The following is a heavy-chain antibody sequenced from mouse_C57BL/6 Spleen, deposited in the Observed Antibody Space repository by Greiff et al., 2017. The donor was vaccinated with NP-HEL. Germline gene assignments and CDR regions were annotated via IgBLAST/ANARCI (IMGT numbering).Heavy chain of an antibody. CDR1: GYTFTSYW. Sequence: QVQLQQPGAELVKPGASVKLSCKASGYTFTSYWMPWVKQRPGQGLEWIGMIPPNSGSTNYNEKFKSKATLTVDKSSSTAYMQLSSLTSEDSAVYYCAAFITTVVEGFAYWGQGTLVTVSA. CDR3: AAFITTVVEGFAY. V-gene: IGHV1-64*01. CDR2: IPPNSGST. D-gene: IGHD1-1*01. J-gene: IGHJ3*01.